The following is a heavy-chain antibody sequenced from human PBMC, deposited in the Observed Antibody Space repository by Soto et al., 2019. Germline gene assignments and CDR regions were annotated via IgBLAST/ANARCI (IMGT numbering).Heavy chain of an antibody. V-gene: IGHV3-73*01. CDR1: GFSLSGSA. J-gene: IGHJ6*02. CDR2: IRSKANNYAT. D-gene: IGHD3-3*01. CDR3: TPEWFHGKDV. Sequence: EVQLVESGGGLVQPGGSLKLSCAASGFSLSGSAIHWVRQASGKGLEWVGRIRSKANNYATVYAASVNGRFAFSRDDSKNTVLLHMNSVHTEDTAVYYRTPEWFHGKDVWGQASTVTVSS.